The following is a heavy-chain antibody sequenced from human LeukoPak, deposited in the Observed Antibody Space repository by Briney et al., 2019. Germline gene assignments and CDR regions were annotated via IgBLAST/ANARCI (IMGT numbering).Heavy chain of an antibody. D-gene: IGHD5-12*01. CDR1: GFTFSTYS. J-gene: IGHJ4*02. V-gene: IGHV3-21*04. CDR3: AKFRPGGYPQY. CDR2: IRSGSTYI. Sequence: PGGSLRLSCAASGFTFSTYSMHWVRQAPGKGLEWVSSIRSGSTYINYADSVKGRFTISRDNSKNTLYLQMNSLRAEDTAVYYCAKFRPGGYPQYWGQGTLVTVSS.